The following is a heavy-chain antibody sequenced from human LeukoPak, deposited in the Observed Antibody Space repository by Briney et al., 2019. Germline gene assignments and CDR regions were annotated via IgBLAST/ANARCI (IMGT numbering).Heavy chain of an antibody. D-gene: IGHD4-17*01. Sequence: PGRSLSLSCAASGFTFSSYGMHWVRPAPGKGLAWVAVIWYVGSNKYYADSVKGRFTISRDNSKNTLYLQMNSLRAEDTAVYYCARGGTAYGDYLIPPYYYYGMDVWGQGTTVTVSS. V-gene: IGHV3-33*01. J-gene: IGHJ6*02. CDR2: IWYVGSNK. CDR1: GFTFSSYG. CDR3: ARGGTAYGDYLIPPYYYYGMDV.